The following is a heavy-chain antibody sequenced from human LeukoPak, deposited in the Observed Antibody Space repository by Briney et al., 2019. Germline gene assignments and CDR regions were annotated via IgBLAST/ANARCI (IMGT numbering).Heavy chain of an antibody. D-gene: IGHD3/OR15-3a*01. CDR2: IRYDGSKT. Sequence: PGGSLRLSCAASGFTFSTFGMHWVRQAPGKGLEWVAFIRYDGSKTYYADSVKGRFTISKDNSNNTLFLQMNSLRAEDTGVYYCAVFRLGAMKPNYLDHWGQGTPVTVSS. V-gene: IGHV3-30*02. J-gene: IGHJ4*02. CDR3: AVFRLGAMKPNYLDH. CDR1: GFTFSTFG.